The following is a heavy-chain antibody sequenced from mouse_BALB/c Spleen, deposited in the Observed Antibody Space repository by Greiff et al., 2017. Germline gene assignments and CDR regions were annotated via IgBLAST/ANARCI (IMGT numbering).Heavy chain of an antibody. CDR2: IRSKSNNYAT. CDR1: GFTFNTYA. J-gene: IGHJ4*01. D-gene: IGHD3-1*01. Sequence: EVKLVESGGGLVQPKGSLKLSCAASGFTFNTYAMNWVRQAPGKGLEWVARIRSKSNNYATYYADSVKDRFTISRDDSQSMLYLQMNNLKTEDTAMYYCVRHASDAPYAMDYWGQGTSVTVSS. V-gene: IGHV10-1*02. CDR3: VRHASDAPYAMDY.